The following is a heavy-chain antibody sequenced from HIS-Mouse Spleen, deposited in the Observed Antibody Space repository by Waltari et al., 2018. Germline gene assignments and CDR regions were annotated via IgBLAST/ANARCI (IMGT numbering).Heavy chain of an antibody. CDR1: GGPLSSSRYD. CDR3: AREIPYSSSWYDWYFDL. V-gene: IGHV4-39*07. CDR2: IYYSGST. Sequence: QLQLQESGPGLVKPSETLSLTCTVSGGPLSSSRYDWGWIRQPPGKGLEWIGSIYYSGSTYYNPSLKSRVTISVDTSKNQFSLKLSSVTAADTAVYYCAREIPYSSSWYDWYFDLWGRGTLVTVSS. J-gene: IGHJ2*01. D-gene: IGHD6-13*01.